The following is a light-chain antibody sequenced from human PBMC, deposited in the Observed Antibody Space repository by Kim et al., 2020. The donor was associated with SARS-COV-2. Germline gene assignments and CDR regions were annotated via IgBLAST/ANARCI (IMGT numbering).Light chain of an antibody. CDR2: SSN. V-gene: IGLV1-44*01. CDR3: ATWDDSLNGWV. J-gene: IGLJ3*02. CDR1: SSNIGTNT. Sequence: GQRVNISCSGSSSNIGTNTVSWYQQLPGTAPKLLMYSSNQRPSGVPDRFSGSQSGTSASLAISGLQSEDETNYYCATWDDSLNGWVFGGGTKVTVL.